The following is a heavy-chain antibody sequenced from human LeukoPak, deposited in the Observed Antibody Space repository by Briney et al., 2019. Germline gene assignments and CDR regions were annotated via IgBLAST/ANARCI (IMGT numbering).Heavy chain of an antibody. CDR2: IKPDGSGK. Sequence: GGSLRLSRAASGFAFSSYWMTWVRQAPGKGLEWVANIKPDGSGKTYVDSVKGRFTISRDNAKNSLYLQMRGLRVEDTAVYYCSSQPAVLDLDCWGQGTLVTVSS. CDR3: SSQPAVLDLDC. CDR1: GFAFSSYW. J-gene: IGHJ4*02. D-gene: IGHD6-19*01. V-gene: IGHV3-7*01.